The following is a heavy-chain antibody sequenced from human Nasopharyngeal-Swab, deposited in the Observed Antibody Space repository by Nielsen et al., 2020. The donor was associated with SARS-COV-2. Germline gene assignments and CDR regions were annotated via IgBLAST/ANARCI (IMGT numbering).Heavy chain of an antibody. CDR3: ARIDYDYVWGSYRYTGGYFDY. D-gene: IGHD3-16*02. Sequence: RQAPGKALEWLARIFSNDEKSYSTSLKSRLTISKDTSKSQVVLTMTNMDPVDTATYYCARIDYDYVWGSYRYTGGYFDYWGQGTLVTVSS. CDR2: IFSNDEK. J-gene: IGHJ4*02. V-gene: IGHV2-26*01.